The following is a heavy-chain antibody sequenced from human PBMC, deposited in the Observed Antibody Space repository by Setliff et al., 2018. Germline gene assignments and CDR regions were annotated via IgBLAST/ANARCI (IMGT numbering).Heavy chain of an antibody. CDR3: ATNPPKGPSGGYYYDDPYYYYMDV. CDR1: GFTFSGHW. J-gene: IGHJ6*03. D-gene: IGHD3-22*01. V-gene: IGHV3-7*01. CDR2: INQDGTEK. Sequence: GGSLRLSCEGSGFTFSGHWMSWVRQAPGKGLEWVANINQDGTEKYYVDSLRGRFTISRDNAKNSVYLQVNSLRAEDTAVYYCATNPPKGPSGGYYYDDPYYYYMDVWGKGTTVTV.